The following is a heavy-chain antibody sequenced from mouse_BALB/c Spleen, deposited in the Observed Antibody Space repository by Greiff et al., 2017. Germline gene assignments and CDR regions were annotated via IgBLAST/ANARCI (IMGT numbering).Heavy chain of an antibody. CDR3: AKENYLYAMDY. CDR2: INPYNDGT. Sequence: EVKLQQSGPELVKPGASVKMSCKASGYTFTSYVMHWVKQKPGQGLEWIGYINPYNDGTKYNEKFKGKATLTSDKSSSTAYMELSSLTSEDSAVYYCAKENYLYAMDYWGQGTSVTVSS. CDR1: GYTFTSYV. J-gene: IGHJ4*01. V-gene: IGHV1-14*01. D-gene: IGHD5-5*01.